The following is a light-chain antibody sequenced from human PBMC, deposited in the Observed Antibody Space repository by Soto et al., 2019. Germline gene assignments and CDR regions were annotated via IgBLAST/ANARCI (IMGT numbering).Light chain of an antibody. V-gene: IGKV3-20*01. CDR3: QQSSRSPVT. CDR2: AAS. CDR1: PSVSSSY. Sequence: IVLTQCPDTLSLSPGERCTLACGSSPSVSSSYLYWYQQKPGQVPRLLMSAASSRATGIPDRFSGSGSGTDFTLTISRLEPEDFAVYYCQQSSRSPVTFGQGTRLEIK. J-gene: IGKJ5*01.